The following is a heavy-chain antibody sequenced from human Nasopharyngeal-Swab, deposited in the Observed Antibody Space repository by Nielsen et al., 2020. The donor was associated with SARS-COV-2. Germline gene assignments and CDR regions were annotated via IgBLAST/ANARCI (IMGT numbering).Heavy chain of an antibody. J-gene: IGHJ6*02. D-gene: IGHD3-9*01. CDR2: ISSSSSYI. CDR3: ARGCVLTGPGCYYYGMDV. Sequence: VRQMPGTGLEWVSSISSSSSYIYYADSVKGRFTISRDNAKNSLYLQMNSLRAEDTAVYYCARGCVLTGPGCYYYGMDVWGQGTTVTVSS. V-gene: IGHV3-21*01.